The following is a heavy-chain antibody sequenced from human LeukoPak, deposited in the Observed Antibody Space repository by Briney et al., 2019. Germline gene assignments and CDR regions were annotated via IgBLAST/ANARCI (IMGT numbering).Heavy chain of an antibody. CDR3: ARSTPIAAPPAAFDI. V-gene: IGHV3-21*01. J-gene: IGHJ3*02. D-gene: IGHD6-13*01. CDR1: GFTFSSYS. CDR2: ISSSSSYI. Sequence: GGSLRLSCAASGFTFSSYSMNWVRQAPGKGLEWVSSISSSSSYIYYADSVKGRFTISRDNAKNSLYLQMNSLRAEDTAVYYCARSTPIAAPPAAFDIWGQGTMVTVSS.